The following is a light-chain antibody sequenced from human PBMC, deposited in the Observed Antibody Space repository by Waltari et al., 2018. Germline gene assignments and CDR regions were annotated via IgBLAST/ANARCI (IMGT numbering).Light chain of an antibody. V-gene: IGKV3D-11*01. CDR2: DVS. Sequence: VVLTQSPATLSLSPGERATLSCRASPGVSKFLAWFQQKPGQSPSLLVYDVSTRATGIPSRFSGSGPGPEFILTINSLEPEDFAVYYCQQYDRWPLTFGGGTKLEIK. CDR1: PGVSKF. CDR3: QQYDRWPLT. J-gene: IGKJ4*01.